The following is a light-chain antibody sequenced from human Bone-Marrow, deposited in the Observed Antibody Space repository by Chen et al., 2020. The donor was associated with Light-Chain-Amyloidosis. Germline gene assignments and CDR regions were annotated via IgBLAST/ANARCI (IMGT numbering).Light chain of an antibody. CDR2: DDA. Sequence: YVVTQPSSVSVAPGQTATLTCTGDNIGSRHVHWYRRFPGQAPALVVYDDADRPSGIPDRFSGSNSGNTATIAIRGVEAGDEAEYYCRLWDTSRGMVFGEGTKVTVL. V-gene: IGLV3-21*02. J-gene: IGLJ2*01. CDR3: RLWDTSRGMV. CDR1: NIGSRH.